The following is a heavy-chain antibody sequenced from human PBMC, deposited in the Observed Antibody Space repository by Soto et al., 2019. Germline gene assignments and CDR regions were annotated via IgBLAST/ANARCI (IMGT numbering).Heavy chain of an antibody. J-gene: IGHJ6*02. Sequence: GESLKISCEGSGYSFTSYWIGWVRQMPGKGLEWMGIIYPGDSDTRYSPSFQGQVTISADKSISTAYLQWSSLKASDTAMYYCARHGSISSPYYYYYGMDVWGQGTTVTVSS. D-gene: IGHD3-3*02. CDR1: GYSFTSYW. CDR3: ARHGSISSPYYYYYGMDV. CDR2: IYPGDSDT. V-gene: IGHV5-51*01.